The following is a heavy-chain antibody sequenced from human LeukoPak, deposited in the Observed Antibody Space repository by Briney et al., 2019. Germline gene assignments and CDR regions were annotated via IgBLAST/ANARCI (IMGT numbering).Heavy chain of an antibody. CDR3: ARESRGYSAYDYLGLDY. CDR1: GGSIRSGGSY. Sequence: PSETLSLTCIVSGGSIRSGGSYWNVIRHHPGKGLEWIGYIHYSGSTYYNPSFRGRVDMSVDTSTNQVSLKLSSVTAADTAVYYCARESRGYSAYDYLGLDYWGQGTLVTVSS. J-gene: IGHJ4*02. CDR2: IHYSGST. D-gene: IGHD5-12*01. V-gene: IGHV4-30-4*08.